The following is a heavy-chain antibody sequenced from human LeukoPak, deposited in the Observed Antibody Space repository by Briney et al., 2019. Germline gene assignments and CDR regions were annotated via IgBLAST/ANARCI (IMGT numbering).Heavy chain of an antibody. J-gene: IGHJ6*02. CDR1: GFTVSSNY. Sequence: PGGSLRLSCAASGFTVSSNYMSWVRQAPGKGLEWVSVIYSGGNTYYADSVKGRFTISRDNSKNTLYLQMNSLRAEDTAVYYCARDTPSHYYYYGMDVWGQGTTVTVSS. CDR2: IYSGGNT. V-gene: IGHV3-53*01. CDR3: ARDTPSHYYYYGMDV.